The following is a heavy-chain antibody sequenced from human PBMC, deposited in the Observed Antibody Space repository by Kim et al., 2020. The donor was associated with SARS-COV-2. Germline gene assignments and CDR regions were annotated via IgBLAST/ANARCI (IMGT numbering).Heavy chain of an antibody. CDR3: ARDPLGDGYSFSDY. V-gene: IGHV3-53*01. D-gene: IGHD4-4*01. CDR1: QLTVSRNH. CDR2: IYSGGMT. J-gene: IGHJ4*02. Sequence: EGSLRLSCEASQLTVSRNHMSWVRQAPGKGLEWVSVIYSGGMTSYAGSVKGRFTISRDSSKNTVILEMNSLRADDTAVYYCARDPLGDGYSFSDYWGQGTLVTVSS.